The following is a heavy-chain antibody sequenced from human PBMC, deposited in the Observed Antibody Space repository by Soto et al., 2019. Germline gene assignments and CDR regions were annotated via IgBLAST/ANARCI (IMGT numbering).Heavy chain of an antibody. CDR3: ARARPLWFGELPLDY. V-gene: IGHV4-59*12. D-gene: IGHD3-10*01. CDR1: GGSISSYY. Sequence: SETLSLTCTFSGGSISSYYWSCIRHPPGKGLEWIGYISYSGSTNYNPSLKSRVTISVDTSKNQFSLKLSSVTAADTAVYYCARARPLWFGELPLDYWGQGTLVTVSS. CDR2: ISYSGST. J-gene: IGHJ4*02.